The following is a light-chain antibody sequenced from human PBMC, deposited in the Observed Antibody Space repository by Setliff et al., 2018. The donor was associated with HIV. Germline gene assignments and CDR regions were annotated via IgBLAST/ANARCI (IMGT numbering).Light chain of an antibody. CDR1: NGDIGSHDY. J-gene: IGLJ1*01. CDR2: SVT. CDR3: ASHRDTNTLEV. Sequence: QSALTQPASVSGSPGQSITISCSGTNGDIGSHDYVSWYQQHPGKAPKLIIFSVTYRPSGVSDRFSGSKSGNTASLTISGLQPEDEADYYCASHRDTNTLEVFGTGTKVTVL. V-gene: IGLV2-14*03.